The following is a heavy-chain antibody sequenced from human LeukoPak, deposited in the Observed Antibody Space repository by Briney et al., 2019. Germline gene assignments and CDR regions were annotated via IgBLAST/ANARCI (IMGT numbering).Heavy chain of an antibody. CDR3: ARDVRYASGWSTPES. Sequence: KPSETLSLTCTVSGGSIINHYWSWIRQPAGKGLKWIGRIYSSGSANYSPSLKSRVSMSIDTSNNHFSLNLTSVTAADTALYFCARDVRYASGWSTPESWGQGTLVTVSS. D-gene: IGHD6-19*01. V-gene: IGHV4-4*07. CDR1: GGSIINHY. CDR2: IYSSGSA. J-gene: IGHJ5*02.